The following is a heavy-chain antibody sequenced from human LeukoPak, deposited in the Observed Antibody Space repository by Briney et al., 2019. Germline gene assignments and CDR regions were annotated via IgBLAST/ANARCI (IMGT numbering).Heavy chain of an antibody. D-gene: IGHD5-24*01. J-gene: IGHJ4*02. CDR2: IWSDGNKK. Sequence: PGGSLRLSCAASGFTFSSYWMSWVRQAPGKGLEWVAMIWSDGNKKNYVDSAKGRFTISRDNSKNTLYLQLNRLRVEDTAVYYCVRGDGLILFDYWGQGTLVTVSS. CDR3: VRGDGLILFDY. V-gene: IGHV3-33*08. CDR1: GFTFSSYW.